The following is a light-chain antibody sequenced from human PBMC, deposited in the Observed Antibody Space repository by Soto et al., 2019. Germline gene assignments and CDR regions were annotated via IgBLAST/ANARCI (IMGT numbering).Light chain of an antibody. CDR1: QSVSSY. CDR2: DAS. Sequence: EIVLTQSPATLSLSPGERATLSCRASQSVSSYLAWYQQKPGQAPRLLIYDASNRATGIPARFSGSGSGTDFTLTISRLEPKDFAVYYCQQRSNWPPLFTFGPGTKVDIK. J-gene: IGKJ3*01. V-gene: IGKV3-11*01. CDR3: QQRSNWPPLFT.